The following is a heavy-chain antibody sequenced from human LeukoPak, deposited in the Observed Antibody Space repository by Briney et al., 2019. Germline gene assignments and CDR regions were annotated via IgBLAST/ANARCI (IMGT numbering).Heavy chain of an antibody. CDR3: ASALCGGDCYSGWFDP. CDR2: MEPNSGNT. Sequence: ASGRPCCKASVYTVTTYEVNSVPRATGHGLKCRGWMEPNSGNTGYAQKFQGRVTMTRNTSISTAYMELSSLRSEDTAVYYCASALCGGDCYSGWFDPWGQGTLVTVSS. V-gene: IGHV1-8*01. CDR1: VYTVTTYE. D-gene: IGHD2-21*02. J-gene: IGHJ5*02.